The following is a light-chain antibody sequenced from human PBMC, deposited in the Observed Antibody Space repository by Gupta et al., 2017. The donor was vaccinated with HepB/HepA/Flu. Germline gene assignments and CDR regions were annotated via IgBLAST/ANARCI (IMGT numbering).Light chain of an antibody. J-gene: IGLJ1*01. V-gene: IGLV2-11*01. CDR1: SSDVGGYNY. Sequence: QSALTQPRSVSGSPGQSVTISCTGTSSDVGGYNYVSWYQQHPGKAPKLMIYDVSKRPSGVPDRFSGSKSGNTASLTISGLQAEDEADYYCCSYAGSYIFYVFGTETKVTVL. CDR2: DVS. CDR3: CSYAGSYIFYV.